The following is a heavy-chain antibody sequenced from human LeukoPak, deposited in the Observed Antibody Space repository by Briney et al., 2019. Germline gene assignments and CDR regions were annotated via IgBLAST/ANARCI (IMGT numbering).Heavy chain of an antibody. CDR3: ARALRWGASNAFDI. J-gene: IGHJ3*02. D-gene: IGHD5-24*01. CDR1: GFTFSSYA. CDR2: ISSSSSYI. V-gene: IGHV3-21*01. Sequence: GGSLRLSCAASGFTFSSYAMSWVRQAPGKGLEWVSSISSSSSYIYYADSVKGRFTISRDNAKNSLYLQMNSLRAEDTAVYYCARALRWGASNAFDIWGQGTMVTVSS.